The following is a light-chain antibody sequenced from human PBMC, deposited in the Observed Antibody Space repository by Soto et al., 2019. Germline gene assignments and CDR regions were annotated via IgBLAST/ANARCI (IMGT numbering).Light chain of an antibody. CDR2: AAF. J-gene: IGKJ3*01. V-gene: IGKV1-16*02. CDR3: QQYHTYPFT. CDR1: QAISQY. Sequence: DIQMTQSPSSLSASVGDRVSITCRASQAISQYLVWFQQKPGKTPKSLIYAAFSLQNGVPSKFSGSGAGTDFTLTISSLQPEDSATYYCQQYHTYPFTFGPGTKVEIK.